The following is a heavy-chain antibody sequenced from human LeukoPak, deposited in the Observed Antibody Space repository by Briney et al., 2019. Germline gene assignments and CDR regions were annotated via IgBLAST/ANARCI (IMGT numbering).Heavy chain of an antibody. V-gene: IGHV3-48*03. CDR2: ISSSGSTK. CDR3: ARGRSVYFDY. Sequence: GGSLRLSCAASGFTFSSSEMNWVRQAPGKGLEWVSYISSSGSTKYYVDSVKGRFTVSRDNAKNSLYLQMNSLRAEDTAVYYCARGRSVYFDYWGQGTLVTVSS. J-gene: IGHJ4*02. CDR1: GFTFSSSE.